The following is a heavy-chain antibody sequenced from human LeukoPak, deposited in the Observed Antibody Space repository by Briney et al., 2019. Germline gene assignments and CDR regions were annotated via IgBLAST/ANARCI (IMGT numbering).Heavy chain of an antibody. CDR3: ARFPGADYFDY. J-gene: IGHJ4*02. CDR2: ISSSGSTI. Sequence: GGSLRLSCAASGFTFSSYEMNWVRQAPGKGLECVSYISSSGSTIYSADSVEGRFTISRDNAKNSLYLQMNSLRAEDTAVYYCARFPGADYFDYWGQGTLVTVSS. D-gene: IGHD3-10*01. V-gene: IGHV3-48*03. CDR1: GFTFSSYE.